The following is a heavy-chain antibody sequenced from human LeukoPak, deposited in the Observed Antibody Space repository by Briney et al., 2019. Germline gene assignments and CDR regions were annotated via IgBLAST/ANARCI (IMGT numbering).Heavy chain of an antibody. CDR2: INHSGST. D-gene: IGHD5-18*01. V-gene: IGHV4-34*01. CDR1: GGSFSGYY. J-gene: IGHJ4*02. Sequence: SETLSLTCAVYGGSFSGYYWSWIRQPPGKGLEWIGEINHSGSTNYNPSLKSRVTISVDTSKNQFSLKLSPVTAADTAVYYCAGSGKIQLWSTGVNYWGQGTLVTVSS. CDR3: AGSGKIQLWSTGVNY.